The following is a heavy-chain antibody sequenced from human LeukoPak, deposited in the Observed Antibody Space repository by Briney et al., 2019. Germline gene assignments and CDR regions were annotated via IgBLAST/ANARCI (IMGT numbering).Heavy chain of an antibody. CDR2: ISGGGSST. J-gene: IGHJ4*02. V-gene: IGHV3-23*01. CDR1: GFTFSSYA. CDR3: AKALYYYDSSGLDY. Sequence: PGGSLRLSCAASGFTFSSYAMSWVRQAPGKGLEWVSAISGGGSSTNYADSVKGRLTISRDNSKNTLYLQMNSLRAEDTAVYYCAKALYYYDSSGLDYWGQGTLVTVPS. D-gene: IGHD3-22*01.